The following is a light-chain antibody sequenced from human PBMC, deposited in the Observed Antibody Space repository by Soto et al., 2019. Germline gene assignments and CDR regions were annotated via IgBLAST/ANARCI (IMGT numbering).Light chain of an antibody. CDR3: QQYGSSPWT. V-gene: IGKV3-20*01. Sequence: EIVLTQSPGTLSLSPGERATLSCRASQSVSSSYLALYQQKPGQAPRLLIYGASSRATGIPDRFSGSGSGTEFTLTISRLEPEDFAVYYCQQYGSSPWTFGKGTKVEIK. CDR2: GAS. J-gene: IGKJ1*01. CDR1: QSVSSSY.